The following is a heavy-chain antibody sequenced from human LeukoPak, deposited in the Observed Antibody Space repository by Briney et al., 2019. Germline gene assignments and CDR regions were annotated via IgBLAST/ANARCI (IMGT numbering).Heavy chain of an antibody. J-gene: IGHJ4*02. CDR3: ARGRVGSGTLDY. Sequence: SETLSLTCAVYGGSFSGYYWSWIRQPPGKGLEWIGEINHSGSTNYNPSLKSRVAISVDTSKNQFSLKLSSVTAADTAVYYCARGRVGSGTLDYWGQGTLVTVSS. CDR1: GGSFSGYY. D-gene: IGHD3-10*01. CDR2: INHSGST. V-gene: IGHV4-34*01.